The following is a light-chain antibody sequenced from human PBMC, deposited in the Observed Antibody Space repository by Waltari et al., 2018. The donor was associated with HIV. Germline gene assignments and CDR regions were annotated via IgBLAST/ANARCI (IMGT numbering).Light chain of an antibody. Sequence: QSALTQPPSASGSPGQSVTISCTGPSSDVGGYNYVSWYQQHPDKAPKRMIYEVSKRPSGVPDRFSGSKSGNTASLTVSGLQAEDEADYYCSSYAGSNVIFGGGTKLTVL. CDR2: EVS. V-gene: IGLV2-8*01. CDR3: SSYAGSNVI. CDR1: SSDVGGYNY. J-gene: IGLJ2*01.